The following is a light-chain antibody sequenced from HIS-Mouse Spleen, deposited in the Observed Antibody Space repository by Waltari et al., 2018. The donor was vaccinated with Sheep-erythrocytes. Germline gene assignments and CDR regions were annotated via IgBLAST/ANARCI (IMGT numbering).Light chain of an antibody. Sequence: SYELTQPPSVSVSPGQTASITCSGDKLGDKYACWYQQKPGQSPVLVIYQDSKRPSGIPERFSGSNAGNTATLTISGTQAMDEADYYCQAWDSSTAVFGEGTKLTFL. CDR1: KLGDKY. CDR3: QAWDSSTAV. V-gene: IGLV3-1*01. J-gene: IGLJ2*01. CDR2: QDS.